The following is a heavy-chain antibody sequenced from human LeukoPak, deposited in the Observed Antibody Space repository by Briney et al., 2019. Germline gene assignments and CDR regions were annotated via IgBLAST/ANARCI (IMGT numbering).Heavy chain of an antibody. CDR2: FDPEDGET. V-gene: IGHV1-24*01. D-gene: IGHD3-10*01. J-gene: IGHJ4*02. Sequence: GASVKVSCKVSGYTLTELSMHWVRQAPGKGLEWMGGFDPEDGETIYAQKFQGRVTMTEDTSTDTAYMELSSLRSEDTAVYYCATAVYGSGSYHPPLDYWGQGTLVTVSS. CDR3: ATAVYGSGSYHPPLDY. CDR1: GYTLTELS.